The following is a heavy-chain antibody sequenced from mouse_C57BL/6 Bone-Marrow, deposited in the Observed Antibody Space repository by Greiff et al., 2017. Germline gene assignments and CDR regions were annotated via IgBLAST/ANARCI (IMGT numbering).Heavy chain of an antibody. CDR2: IDPSDSYT. J-gene: IGHJ1*03. D-gene: IGHD2-3*01. V-gene: IGHV1-50*01. Sequence: QVQLKQPGAELVKPGASVKLSCKASGYTFTSYWMQWVKQRPGQGLEWIGEIDPSDSYTNYNQKFKGKATLTVDTSSSTAYMQLSSLTSEDSAVYYCARWLLYWYFDVWGTGTTVTVSS. CDR1: GYTFTSYW. CDR3: ARWLLYWYFDV.